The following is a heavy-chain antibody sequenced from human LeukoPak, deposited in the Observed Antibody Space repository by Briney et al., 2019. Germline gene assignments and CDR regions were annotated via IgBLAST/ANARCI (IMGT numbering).Heavy chain of an antibody. Sequence: PGGSLRLSRAASGFTFSTSWMIWVRQAPGKGLEWVANIKEDGSEKYYVDSVKGRFTISRDNAKNSLYLQMNSLRAEDTAVYYCASGYYSGWYIPYYWGQGTLVTVSS. CDR1: GFTFSTSW. CDR3: ASGYYSGWYIPYY. J-gene: IGHJ4*02. D-gene: IGHD6-19*01. V-gene: IGHV3-7*01. CDR2: IKEDGSEK.